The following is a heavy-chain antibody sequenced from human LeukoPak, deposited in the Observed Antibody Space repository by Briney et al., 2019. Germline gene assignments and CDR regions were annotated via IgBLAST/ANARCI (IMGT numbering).Heavy chain of an antibody. Sequence: GESLKISCKGSGYSFSAYAMTWVRQAPGKGLEWVSAISGGADSTYYADSVKGRFTISRDNSKNTLHLQMNSLRAEDTAVYYCAKTLKYYDGSGSYYFDYWGQGTLVTVSS. CDR2: ISGGADST. CDR3: AKTLKYYDGSGSYYFDY. V-gene: IGHV3-23*01. D-gene: IGHD3-22*01. J-gene: IGHJ4*02. CDR1: GYSFSAYA.